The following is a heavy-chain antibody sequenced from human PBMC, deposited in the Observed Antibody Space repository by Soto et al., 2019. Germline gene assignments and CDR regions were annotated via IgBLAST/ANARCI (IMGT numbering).Heavy chain of an antibody. CDR3: ARSTPPDIVVVPTATQSFDY. Sequence: SETLSLTCAVYGGSFSGYYWSWIRQPPGKGLEWIGEINHSGSTNYNPSLKSRVTISVDTSKNQFSLKLSSVTAADTAVYYCARSTPPDIVVVPTATQSFDYWGQGTLVTVSS. CDR2: INHSGST. D-gene: IGHD2-2*01. V-gene: IGHV4-34*01. J-gene: IGHJ4*02. CDR1: GGSFSGYY.